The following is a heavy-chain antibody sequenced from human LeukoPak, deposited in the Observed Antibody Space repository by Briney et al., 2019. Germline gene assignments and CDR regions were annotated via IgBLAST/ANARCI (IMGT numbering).Heavy chain of an antibody. CDR1: GFTVSSNY. V-gene: IGHV3-53*01. D-gene: IGHD3-22*01. J-gene: IGHJ4*02. Sequence: GGSLRLSCAASGFTVSSNYMSWVRQAPGKGLEWVSVIYSGGSTYYADSVKGRFTISRDNSKNTLYLQMNSLRAEDTAVYYCARRRYYYDSSGYYYSSFDYWGQGTLVTVSS. CDR3: ARRRYYYDSSGYYYSSFDY. CDR2: IYSGGST.